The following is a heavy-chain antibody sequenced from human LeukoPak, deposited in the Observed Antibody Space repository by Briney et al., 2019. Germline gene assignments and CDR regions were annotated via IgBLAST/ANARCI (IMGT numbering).Heavy chain of an antibody. CDR1: GFTFDDYA. D-gene: IGHD5-18*01. CDR2: ISGDGGST. V-gene: IGHV3-43*02. CDR3: AKDGTAMASDAFDI. Sequence: GGSLRLSCAASGFTFDDYAMHWVRHALGKGLERVCLISGDGGSTYYADTVKGRFTISRDNSKNSLYLQMNSLRTEDTALYYCAKDGTAMASDAFDIWGQGTMVTVSS. J-gene: IGHJ3*02.